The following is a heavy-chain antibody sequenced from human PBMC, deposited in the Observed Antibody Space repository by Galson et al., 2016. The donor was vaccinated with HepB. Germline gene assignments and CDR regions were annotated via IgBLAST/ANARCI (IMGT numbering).Heavy chain of an antibody. CDR1: GYTFTNYA. D-gene: IGHD3-10*01. CDR2: IDTNTGNP. J-gene: IGHJ3*02. CDR3: ARPGRSGSYLDAFDI. Sequence: SVKVSCKASGYTFTNYAMNWVRQAPGQGLEWMGWIDTNTGNPTYAQGFTGLFVFSLDTSVSTAYLQISSLKAEDTAVYYCARPGRSGSYLDAFDIWGQGTMVTVSS. V-gene: IGHV7-4-1*02.